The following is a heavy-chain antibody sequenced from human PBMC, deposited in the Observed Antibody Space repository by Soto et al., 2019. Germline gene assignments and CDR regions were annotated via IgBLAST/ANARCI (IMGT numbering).Heavy chain of an antibody. CDR3: ARNYYDSSGYYPTDY. D-gene: IGHD3-22*01. V-gene: IGHV1-46*01. CDR1: GYTFTSYY. J-gene: IGHJ4*02. Sequence: GASVKVSCKASGYTFTSYYMHWVRQTPGQGIEWMGIINPSGGSTSYAQKFQGRVTTTRDTSTSTVYMELSSLRSEDTAVYYCARNYYDSSGYYPTDYWGQGTLVTVSS. CDR2: INPSGGST.